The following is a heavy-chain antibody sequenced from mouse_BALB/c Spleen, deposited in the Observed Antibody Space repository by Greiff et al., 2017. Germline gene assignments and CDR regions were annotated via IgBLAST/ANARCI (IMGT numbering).Heavy chain of an antibody. CDR3: ARNGGYAMDY. Sequence: EVKLVESGGGLVKPGGSLKLSCAASGFTFSSFGMHWVRQAPEKGLEWVAYISSGSSTIYYADTVKGRFTISRDNPKNTLFLQMTSLRSEDTAMYYCARNGGYAMDYWGQGTSVTVSS. J-gene: IGHJ4*01. V-gene: IGHV5-17*02. CDR2: ISSGSSTI. CDR1: GFTFSSFG.